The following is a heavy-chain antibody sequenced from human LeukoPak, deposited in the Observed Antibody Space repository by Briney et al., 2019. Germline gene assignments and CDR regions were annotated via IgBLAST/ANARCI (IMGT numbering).Heavy chain of an antibody. Sequence: GGSLRLSCAASGFTFSSYGMHWVRQAPGKGLEWVAVISYDGSNKYYADSVKGRFTISRGNSKNTLYLQMNSLRAEDTAVYYCAKAGGSGSYSNWFDPWGQGTLVTVSS. CDR3: AKAGGSGSYSNWFDP. J-gene: IGHJ5*02. V-gene: IGHV3-30*18. CDR1: GFTFSSYG. D-gene: IGHD3-10*01. CDR2: ISYDGSNK.